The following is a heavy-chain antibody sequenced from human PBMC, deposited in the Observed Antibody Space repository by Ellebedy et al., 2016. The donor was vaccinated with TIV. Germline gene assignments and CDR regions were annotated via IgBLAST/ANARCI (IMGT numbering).Heavy chain of an antibody. V-gene: IGHV5-51*01. D-gene: IGHD1-14*01. CDR2: FYPGDSDS. CDR3: ARQTTNWSGYFDY. Sequence: GESLKISCKGSGYRFTSYWIGWVRQMPGKGLEWMGIFYPGDSDSRYSPSFQGQVTISADKSISTAYLQWSSLKASDSAMYHCARQTTNWSGYFDYWGQGTLVTVSS. J-gene: IGHJ4*02. CDR1: GYRFTSYW.